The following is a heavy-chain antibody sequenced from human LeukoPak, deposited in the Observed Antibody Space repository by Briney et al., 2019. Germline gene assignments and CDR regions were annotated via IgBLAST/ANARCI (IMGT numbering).Heavy chain of an antibody. V-gene: IGHV1-8*01. CDR2: MNPNSGNT. CDR3: ARGHLIQTYGDSHFDY. CDR1: GYTFTSYD. D-gene: IGHD4-17*01. Sequence: ASVTVSCKASGYTFTSYDINWVRQAAGQGLEGMGWMNPNSGNTGYAQKFQGRVTMTRNTSISTAYMELSSLRSEDTAVYYCARGHLIQTYGDSHFDYWGQGTLVTVSS. J-gene: IGHJ4*02.